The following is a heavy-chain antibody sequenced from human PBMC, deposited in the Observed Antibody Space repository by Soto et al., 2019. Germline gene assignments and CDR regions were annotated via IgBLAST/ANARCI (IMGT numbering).Heavy chain of an antibody. CDR3: ARDLGRTAAGYYYYYAMDV. D-gene: IGHD2-2*01. Sequence: EVQLVESGGGLVQPGGSLRLSCAASGFTFSDYWMNWVRQAPGKGLEWVANIKQDGSEKFFLDSVKGRFTISRDNAKNSLYLQMNSLRAEDTAVYYCARDLGRTAAGYYYYYAMDVWGQGTTVTVSS. V-gene: IGHV3-7*01. CDR2: IKQDGSEK. J-gene: IGHJ6*02. CDR1: GFTFSDYW.